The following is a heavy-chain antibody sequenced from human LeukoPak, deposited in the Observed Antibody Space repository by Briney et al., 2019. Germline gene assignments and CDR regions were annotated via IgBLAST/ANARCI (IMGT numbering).Heavy chain of an antibody. D-gene: IGHD4-11*01. J-gene: IGHJ5*02. CDR3: ARVRFTVRKENWFDP. CDR1: GGSISSGDYY. CDR2: IYYSGST. V-gene: IGHV4-30-4*08. Sequence: PSETLSLTCTVSGGSISSGDYYWSWIRQPPGKGLEWIGYIYYSGSTYYNPSLKSRVTISVDTSKNQFSLKLSSVTAADTAVYYCARVRFTVRKENWFDPWGQGTLVTVSS.